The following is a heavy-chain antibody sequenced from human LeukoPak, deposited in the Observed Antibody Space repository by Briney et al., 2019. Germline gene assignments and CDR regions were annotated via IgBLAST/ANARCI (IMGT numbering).Heavy chain of an antibody. Sequence: GGSLRLSCAASGFTFDDYAMHWVRQAPGKGLEWVSLISWDGGSTYYADSVKGRFTISRDNSKNSLYLQMNSLRAEDTVLYYCAKDEMITFGGVIENWGQGTLVTVSS. J-gene: IGHJ4*02. CDR3: AKDEMITFGGVIEN. CDR1: GFTFDDYA. CDR2: ISWDGGST. V-gene: IGHV3-43D*03. D-gene: IGHD3-16*02.